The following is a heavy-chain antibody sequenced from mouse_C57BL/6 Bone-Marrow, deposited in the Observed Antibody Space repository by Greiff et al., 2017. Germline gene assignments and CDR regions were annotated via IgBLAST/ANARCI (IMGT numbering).Heavy chain of an antibody. Sequence: EVQLVESEGGLVQPGSSMKLSCTASGFTFSDYYMAWVRQVPEKGLEWVANINYDGSSTYYLDSLKSRFIISRDNAKNILYLQMSSLKSEDTATYYCAREGDGYYGYYAMDYWGQGTSVTVSS. V-gene: IGHV5-16*01. CDR3: AREGDGYYGYYAMDY. J-gene: IGHJ4*01. D-gene: IGHD2-3*01. CDR1: GFTFSDYY. CDR2: INYDGSST.